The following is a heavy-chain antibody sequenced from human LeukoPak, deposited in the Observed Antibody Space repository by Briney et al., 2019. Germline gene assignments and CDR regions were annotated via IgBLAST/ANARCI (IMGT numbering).Heavy chain of an antibody. J-gene: IGHJ3*02. V-gene: IGHV3-7*01. Sequence: GGSLRLSCAASGFSFSSYWMTWVRQAPGKGLEWVANIKEDGSGKYYVDSVRGRFTISRDNAKNSLYLQMNSLRAEDTAVYYCAREKQLVPTDSFDIWGQGTMVTVSS. CDR3: AREKQLVPTDSFDI. CDR1: GFSFSSYW. CDR2: IKEDGSGK. D-gene: IGHD6-13*01.